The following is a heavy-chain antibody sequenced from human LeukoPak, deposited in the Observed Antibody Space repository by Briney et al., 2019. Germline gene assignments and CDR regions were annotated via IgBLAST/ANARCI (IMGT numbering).Heavy chain of an antibody. CDR1: GYSISSGYY. CDR3: ARDRRYFDWLFDYYYYMDV. Sequence: SETLSLTCTVSGYSISSGYYWGWIRQPPGKWLEWIGSIYHSGSTYYNPSLKSRVTISVDTSKNQFSLKLSSVTAADTAVYYCARDRRYFDWLFDYYYYMDVWGKGTTVTVSS. J-gene: IGHJ6*03. V-gene: IGHV4-38-2*02. D-gene: IGHD3-9*01. CDR2: IYHSGST.